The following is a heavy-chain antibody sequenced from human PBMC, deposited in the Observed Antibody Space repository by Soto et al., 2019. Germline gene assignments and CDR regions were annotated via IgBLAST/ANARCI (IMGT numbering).Heavy chain of an antibody. CDR2: ISYDGSNK. J-gene: IGHJ4*02. V-gene: IGHV3-30-3*01. CDR3: AIYYDSSGHIKGGLNF. D-gene: IGHD3-22*01. Sequence: QVQLVESGGGVVQPGRSPRLSCAASGFTFSSYAMHWVRQAPGKGLEWVAVISYDGSNKYYADSVKGRFTISRDNSKNTLYLQMNSLRAEDTAVYYCAIYYDSSGHIKGGLNFWGQGTLVTVSS. CDR1: GFTFSSYA.